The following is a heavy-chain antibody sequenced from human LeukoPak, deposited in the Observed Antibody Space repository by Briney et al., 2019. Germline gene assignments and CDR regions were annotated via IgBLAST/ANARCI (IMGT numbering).Heavy chain of an antibody. CDR3: AKDSLAGFEPVDY. Sequence: AGGSLRLSCAASGFTFDDYAMHWVRQAPGKGLEWVSGISWNSGSIGYADSVKGRFTISRDNAKNSLYLQMNSLRAEDTALYYCAKDSLAGFEPVDYWGQGTLVTVSS. J-gene: IGHJ4*02. CDR1: GFTFDDYA. D-gene: IGHD3-10*01. CDR2: ISWNSGSI. V-gene: IGHV3-9*01.